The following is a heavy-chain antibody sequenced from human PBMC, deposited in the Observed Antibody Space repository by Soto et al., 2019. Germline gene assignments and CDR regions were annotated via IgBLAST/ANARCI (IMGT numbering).Heavy chain of an antibody. CDR1: GFTFSGYA. J-gene: IGHJ4*02. D-gene: IGHD3-22*01. V-gene: IGHV3-23*01. CDR2: ITGDGHRT. Sequence: EVQLLESGGGLVQPGGSLRLSCTASGFTFSGYAMSWVRQSPGKELEWVAAITGDGHRTYYADSVEGRFIISRDNSKKTLFLQMNSRRTEDTAIYHCAKRDYYDSATFSPLFESWGQGVLVTVSS. CDR3: AKRDYYDSATFSPLFES.